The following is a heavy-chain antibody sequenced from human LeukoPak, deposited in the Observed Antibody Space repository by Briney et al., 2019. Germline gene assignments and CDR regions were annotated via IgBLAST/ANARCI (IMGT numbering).Heavy chain of an antibody. Sequence: SQTLSLTCAVSGGSISIGGDSCSSIRQPPGNGLEWIGYSYHSVSTYYKPSRKSRVTISVDRSKNQFSLKLSSVTAADTAVYYCARISSYYYYGMDVWGKGTTVTVSS. CDR2: SYHSVST. V-gene: IGHV4-30-2*01. CDR3: ARISSYYYYGMDV. J-gene: IGHJ6*04. CDR1: GGSISIGGDS.